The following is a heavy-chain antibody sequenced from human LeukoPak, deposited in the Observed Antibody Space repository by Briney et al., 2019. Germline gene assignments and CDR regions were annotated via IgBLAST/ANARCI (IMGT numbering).Heavy chain of an antibody. CDR2: INEDGSER. J-gene: IGHJ4*02. CDR3: VKEGQTKRDLLDY. V-gene: IGHV3-7*01. Sequence: GGSLRLSCVGSGFSFDSYWMSWVRQAPGKGLEWVANINEDGSERYYVDSVKGRLTISRDNAESSLSLQMNRMRGEDTAVYYCVKEGQTKRDLLDYWGQGTLVTVSS. CDR1: GFSFDSYW. D-gene: IGHD1-26*01.